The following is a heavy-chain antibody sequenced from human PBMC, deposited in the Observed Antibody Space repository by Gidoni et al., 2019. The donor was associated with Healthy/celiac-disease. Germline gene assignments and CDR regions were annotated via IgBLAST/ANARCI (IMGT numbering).Heavy chain of an antibody. D-gene: IGHD5-12*01. J-gene: IGHJ4*02. CDR3: ARDKGLIVATTPLGY. CDR1: GFTFSSYA. V-gene: IGHV3-30*04. Sequence: QVQLVESGGGVVQPGRSLRRYCAASGFTFSSYAMPWVRQAPGKGLEWVAVISDDGSNKYYADSVKGRFTISRDNSKNTLYLQMNSLRAEDTAVYYCARDKGLIVATTPLGYWGQGTLVTVSS. CDR2: ISDDGSNK.